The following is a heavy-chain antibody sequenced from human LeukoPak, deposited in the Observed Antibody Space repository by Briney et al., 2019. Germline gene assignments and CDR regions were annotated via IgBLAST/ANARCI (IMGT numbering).Heavy chain of an antibody. CDR1: GGSISSGGYY. CDR3: QGSGQLSGYYFDY. V-gene: IGHV4-31*03. CDR2: IYYSGST. D-gene: IGHD2-15*01. Sequence: PSETLSLTCTVSGGSISSGGYYWSWIRQHPGKGLEWIGYIYYSGSTYYNPSLKSRVTISVDTSKNQFSLKLSSVTAADTAVYYCQGSGQLSGYYFDYWGQGTLVTVSS. J-gene: IGHJ4*02.